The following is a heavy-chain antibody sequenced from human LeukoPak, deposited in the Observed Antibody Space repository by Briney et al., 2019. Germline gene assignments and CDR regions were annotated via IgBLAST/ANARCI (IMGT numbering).Heavy chain of an antibody. CDR3: ARDSYLTGYYMAFDM. J-gene: IGHJ3*02. Sequence: PSETLSLTCTVSGGSISSGDYYWSWIRQPPGKGLEWIGYIYYSGSTYYNPSLKSRVTISVDKSKNQFSLKLSSVTAADTAVYYCARDSYLTGYYMAFDMWGQGTMVTVSS. D-gene: IGHD3-9*01. CDR1: GGSISSGDYY. CDR2: IYYSGST. V-gene: IGHV4-30-4*01.